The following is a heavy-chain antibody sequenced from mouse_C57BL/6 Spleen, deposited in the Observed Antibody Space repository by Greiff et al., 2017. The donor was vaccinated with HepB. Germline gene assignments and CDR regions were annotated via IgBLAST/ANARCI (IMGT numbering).Heavy chain of an antibody. J-gene: IGHJ2*01. CDR1: GYTFTSYW. D-gene: IGHD1-1*01. CDR2: TNPTNGRT. Sequence: VQLQQSGAELVKAGASVKMSCKASGYTFTSYWMHWVKQRLGQGLEWFAETNPTNGRTYYNEKFKSKATLTVDNSSSTAYMLLSGPTSEDSAVYYCAIMKKIVATYFDYWGQGTTLTVSS. V-gene: IGHV1S81*02. CDR3: AIMKKIVATYFDY.